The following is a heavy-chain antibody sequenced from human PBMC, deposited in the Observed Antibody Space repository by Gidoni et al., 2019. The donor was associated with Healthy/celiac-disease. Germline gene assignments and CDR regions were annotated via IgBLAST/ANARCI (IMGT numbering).Heavy chain of an antibody. D-gene: IGHD6-13*01. CDR3: TSGTLGGGYSSSWAEPYYYYYGMDV. CDR2: IRSKAYGGTT. Sequence: EVQLVESGGCLVQPGRSLRLSCTASGFTFGDYAMSWVRPAPGKGLGWVGFIRSKAYGGTTEYAASGKGRFTISRDDSKSIAYLQMNSLKTEDTAVYYCTSGTLGGGYSSSWAEPYYYYYGMDVWGQGTTVTVSS. J-gene: IGHJ6*02. V-gene: IGHV3-49*04. CDR1: GFTFGDYA.